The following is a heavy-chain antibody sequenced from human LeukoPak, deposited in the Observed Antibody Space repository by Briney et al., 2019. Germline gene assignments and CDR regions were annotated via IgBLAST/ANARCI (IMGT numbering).Heavy chain of an antibody. Sequence: ASVTVSCKASGYTFTSYAMHWVRQAPGQRLEWMGWINAGNGNTKYSQKFQGRVTITRDTSASTAYMELSSLRSEDTAVYYCARDPELTYYYGSGSYRSTQDDYWGQGTLVTVSS. CDR3: ARDPELTYYYGSGSYRSTQDDY. CDR1: GYTFTSYA. D-gene: IGHD3-10*01. CDR2: INAGNGNT. J-gene: IGHJ4*02. V-gene: IGHV1-3*01.